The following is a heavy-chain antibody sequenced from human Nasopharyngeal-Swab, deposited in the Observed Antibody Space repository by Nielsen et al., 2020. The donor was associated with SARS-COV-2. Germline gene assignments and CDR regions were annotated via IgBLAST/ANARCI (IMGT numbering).Heavy chain of an antibody. CDR2: MNPNSGNT. Sequence: ASVKVFCKASGYTFTSYDINWVRQATGQGLEWMGWMNPNSGNTGYAQKFQGRVTMTRNTSISTAYMELSSLRSEDTAVYYCARVGDSSGYYYDDAFDIWGQGTMVTVSS. CDR1: GYTFTSYD. CDR3: ARVGDSSGYYYDDAFDI. J-gene: IGHJ3*02. V-gene: IGHV1-8*01. D-gene: IGHD3-22*01.